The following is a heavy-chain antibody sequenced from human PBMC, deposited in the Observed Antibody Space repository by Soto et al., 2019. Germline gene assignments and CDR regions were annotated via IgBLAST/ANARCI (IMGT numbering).Heavy chain of an antibody. J-gene: IGHJ4*02. CDR2: TSSSTAAI. V-gene: IGHV3-48*02. CDR3: ARGAVAGLYFFDY. Sequence: EVHLVESGGGLVQPGGSLRLSCAASGFTLSTYDMNWVRQAPGKGLQWVSHTSSSTAAIVYADSVKGRITISRDTAKNSLYLQMNSLRDEDTAVYYCARGAVAGLYFFDYWGQGILVTVSS. CDR1: GFTLSTYD. D-gene: IGHD6-19*01.